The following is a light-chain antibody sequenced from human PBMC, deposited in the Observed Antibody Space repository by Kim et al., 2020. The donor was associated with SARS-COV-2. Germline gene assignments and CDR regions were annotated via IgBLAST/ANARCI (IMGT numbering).Light chain of an antibody. Sequence: QSALTQPPSASGSPGQSVTISCTGTSNDVGGYNYVSWYQQHPGKAPKLMIYEVTKRPSGVPDRFSGSKSGNTASLTVSGLQAEDEADYYCSSYADNYNYVFGTGTKVTVL. J-gene: IGLJ1*01. CDR1: SNDVGGYNY. V-gene: IGLV2-8*01. CDR2: EVT. CDR3: SSYADNYNYV.